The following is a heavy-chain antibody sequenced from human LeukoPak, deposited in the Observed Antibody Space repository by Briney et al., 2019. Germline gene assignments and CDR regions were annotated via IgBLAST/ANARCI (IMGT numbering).Heavy chain of an antibody. CDR2: VWYGGNNK. D-gene: IGHD1-26*01. Sequence: GGSLRLSCAASGFTFINYGMYWVRQAPGKGLEWVATVWYGGNNKYYADSVKGRFTISRDNSKNTLYLQMNSLRAEDTAIYYCARPAIVGATSPDYWGQGTLVTVSS. CDR3: ARPAIVGATSPDY. J-gene: IGHJ4*02. V-gene: IGHV3-33*01. CDR1: GFTFINYG.